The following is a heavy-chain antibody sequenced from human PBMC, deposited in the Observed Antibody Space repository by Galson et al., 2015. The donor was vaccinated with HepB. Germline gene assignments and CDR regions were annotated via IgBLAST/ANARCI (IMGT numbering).Heavy chain of an antibody. J-gene: IGHJ3*02. V-gene: IGHV1-24*01. CDR3: ATGIQLWLGVAFDI. Sequence: SVKVSCKVSGYTLTELSMHWVRQAPGKGLEWMGGFDPEDGETIYAQKFQGRVTMTEDTSTDTAYMELSSLRSEDTAVYYCATGIQLWLGVAFDIWGQGTMVTVSS. CDR2: FDPEDGET. D-gene: IGHD5-18*01. CDR1: GYTLTELS.